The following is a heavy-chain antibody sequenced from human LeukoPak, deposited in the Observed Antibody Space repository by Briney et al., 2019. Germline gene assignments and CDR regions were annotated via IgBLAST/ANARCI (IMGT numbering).Heavy chain of an antibody. D-gene: IGHD3-9*01. CDR2: IYYSGST. CDR3: ARDLTGFGKINWFDP. V-gene: IGHV4-59*01. CDR1: GGSINSYY. J-gene: IGHJ5*02. Sequence: SETLSLTCTVSGGSINSYYWSWIRQPPGKGLEWIGYIYYSGSTNYNPSLKSRVTISVDTSKNQFSLKLSSVTAADTAVYYCARDLTGFGKINWFDPWGQGTLVTVSS.